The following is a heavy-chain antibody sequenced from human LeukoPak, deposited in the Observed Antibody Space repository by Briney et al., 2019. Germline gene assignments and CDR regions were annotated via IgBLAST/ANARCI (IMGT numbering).Heavy chain of an antibody. D-gene: IGHD6-19*01. Sequence: PSETLSLTCTVSGGSISSGGYYWSWIRQHPGKGLEWIGYIYYSGSTYYNPSLKSRVTISVDTSKNQFSLKLGSVTAADTAVYYCARDPSGWYPTPSYYYYGVDVWGQGTTVTVSS. CDR1: GGSISSGGYY. CDR3: ARDPSGWYPTPSYYYYGVDV. CDR2: IYYSGST. V-gene: IGHV4-31*03. J-gene: IGHJ6*02.